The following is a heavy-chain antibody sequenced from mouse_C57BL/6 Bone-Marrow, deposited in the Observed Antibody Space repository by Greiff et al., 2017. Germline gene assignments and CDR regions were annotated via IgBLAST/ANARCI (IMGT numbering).Heavy chain of an antibody. CDR2: ISYSGST. D-gene: IGHD4-1*01. V-gene: IGHV3-8*01. CDR3: ATGRLAY. J-gene: IGHJ3*01. CDR1: GYSITSDY. Sequence: EVKLLESGPGLAKPSQTLSLTCSVTGYSITSDYWNWIRKFPGNKLEYMGYISYSGSTYYNPSLKSRISITRDTSKHQYYLQLNSAVTEDTAPYYGATGRLAYWGQGTLVTVSA.